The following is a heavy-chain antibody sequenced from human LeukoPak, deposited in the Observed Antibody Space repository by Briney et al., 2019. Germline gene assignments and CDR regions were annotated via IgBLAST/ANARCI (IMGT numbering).Heavy chain of an antibody. V-gene: IGHV3-30*18. CDR3: AKAGDILTGYLNY. CDR1: GFTFDDFG. D-gene: IGHD3-9*01. J-gene: IGHJ4*02. Sequence: GGSLRLSCAASGFTFDDFGMSWVRQAPGKGLEWVAVISYDGSNKYYADSVKGRFTISRDNSKNTLYLQMNSLRAEDTAVYYCAKAGDILTGYLNYWGQGTLVTVSS. CDR2: ISYDGSNK.